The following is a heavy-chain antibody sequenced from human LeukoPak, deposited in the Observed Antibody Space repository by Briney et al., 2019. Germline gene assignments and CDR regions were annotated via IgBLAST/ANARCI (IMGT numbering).Heavy chain of an antibody. J-gene: IGHJ4*02. CDR1: GFTFSSYA. CDR3: ARADRYGTTWYGRVDY. V-gene: IGHV3-64*04. D-gene: IGHD6-13*01. Sequence: PGGSLRLSCSASGFTFSSYAMHWVRQAPGKGLEYVSAISSNGGSTYYADSVKGRFTISRDNSKNTLYLQMNSLRAEDTAVYYCARADRYGTTWYGRVDYWGQGTLVTVSS. CDR2: ISSNGGST.